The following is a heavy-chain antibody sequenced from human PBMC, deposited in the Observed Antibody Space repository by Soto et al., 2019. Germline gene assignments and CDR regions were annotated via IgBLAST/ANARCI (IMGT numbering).Heavy chain of an antibody. J-gene: IGHJ4*02. D-gene: IGHD6-13*01. CDR1: GFTFSSYA. CDR2: ISGSGGST. Sequence: GGSLRLSCAASGFTFSSYAMSWVRQAPGKGLEWVSAISGSGGSTYYADSVKGRFTISRDNSKNTLYLQMNSLRAEDTAVYYCAKDRSSSWYRGPFDYWGQGTLVTVSS. V-gene: IGHV3-23*01. CDR3: AKDRSSSWYRGPFDY.